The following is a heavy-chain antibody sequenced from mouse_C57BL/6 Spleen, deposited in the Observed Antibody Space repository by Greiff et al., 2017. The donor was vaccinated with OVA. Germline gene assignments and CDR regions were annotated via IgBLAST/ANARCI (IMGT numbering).Heavy chain of an antibody. D-gene: IGHD2-4*01. Sequence: QVQLKQSGAELVKPGASVKLSCKASGYTFTEYTIHWVKQRSGQGLEWIGWFYPGSGSIKYNEKFKDKATLTADKSSSTVYMELSRLTSEDSAVYFCARHEERGYDYDPYAMDYWGQGTSVTVSS. CDR2: FYPGSGSI. J-gene: IGHJ4*01. CDR3: ARHEERGYDYDPYAMDY. V-gene: IGHV1-62-2*01. CDR1: GYTFTEYT.